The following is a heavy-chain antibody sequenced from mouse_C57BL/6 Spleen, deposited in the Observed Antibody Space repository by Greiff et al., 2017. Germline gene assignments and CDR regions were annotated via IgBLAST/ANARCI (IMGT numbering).Heavy chain of an antibody. Sequence: VQLVESGGGLVKPGGSLKLSCAASGFTFSDYGMHWVRQAPEKGLEWVAYISSGSSTIYYADTVKGRFTISRDNAKNTLFLQMTSLRSEDTAMYYCARNKWLLTYYAMDYWGQGTSVTVSS. D-gene: IGHD2-3*01. V-gene: IGHV5-17*01. CDR2: ISSGSSTI. CDR3: ARNKWLLTYYAMDY. CDR1: GFTFSDYG. J-gene: IGHJ4*01.